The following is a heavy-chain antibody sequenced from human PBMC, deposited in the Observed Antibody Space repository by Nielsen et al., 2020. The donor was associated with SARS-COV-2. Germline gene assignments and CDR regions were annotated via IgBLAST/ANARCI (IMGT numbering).Heavy chain of an antibody. CDR3: ATARYCSRTSCSAGTDMFDP. CDR1: GFTFSSLW. J-gene: IGHJ5*02. CDR2: IKSKIDGGTT. V-gene: IGHV3-15*01. D-gene: IGHD2-2*01. Sequence: GESLKISCAASGFTFSSLWMSWVRQAPGKGLEWVGRIKSKIDGGTTDYAAPVKDRFSISRDDSKNTVYLDMSSLRTEDTAVYYCATARYCSRTSCSAGTDMFDPWGQGTQVIVSS.